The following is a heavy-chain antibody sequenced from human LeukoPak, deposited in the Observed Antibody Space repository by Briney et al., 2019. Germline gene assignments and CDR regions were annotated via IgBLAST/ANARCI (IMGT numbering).Heavy chain of an antibody. CDR3: AREKVIVGDASFFDY. V-gene: IGHV3-74*01. CDR1: GFTFSSYW. D-gene: IGHD1-26*01. CDR2: INSDGSST. J-gene: IGHJ4*02. Sequence: QPGGSLRLSCAASGFTFSSYWMHWVRQAPGKGLVWVSRINSDGSSTSYADSVKGRFTISRDNAKNSLYLQMNSLRAEDTAVYYCAREKVIVGDASFFDYWGQGTLVTVSS.